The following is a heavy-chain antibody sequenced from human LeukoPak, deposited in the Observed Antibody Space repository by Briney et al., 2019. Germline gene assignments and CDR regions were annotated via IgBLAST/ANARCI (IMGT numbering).Heavy chain of an antibody. CDR3: AIDEPNYAPYDFDY. V-gene: IGHV3-15*01. Sequence: SGGSLRLSCAASRFTFTNAWMNWVRQAPGKGLEWVGRIKSKGDAETTDYAAPVKGRFTISRDDSNNMVYLQMNSLKIEDTAVYYCAIDEPNYAPYDFDYWGQGTLVTVSS. D-gene: IGHD4/OR15-4a*01. CDR1: RFTFTNAW. J-gene: IGHJ4*02. CDR2: IKSKGDAETT.